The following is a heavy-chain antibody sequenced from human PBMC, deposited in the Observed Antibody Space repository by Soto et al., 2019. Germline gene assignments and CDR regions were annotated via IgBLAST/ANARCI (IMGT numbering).Heavy chain of an antibody. CDR1: GFTFSSYA. D-gene: IGHD5-12*01. V-gene: IGHV3-15*01. J-gene: IGHJ3*02. CDR2: IKSKTDGGTT. CDR3: TTPGGYSGYDDAFDI. Sequence: GGSLRLSCAASGFTFSSYAMSWVRQAPGKGLEWVGRIKSKTDGGTTDYAAPVKGRFTISRDDSKNTLYLQMNSLKTEDTAVYYCTTPGGYSGYDDAFDIWGQGTMVTVSS.